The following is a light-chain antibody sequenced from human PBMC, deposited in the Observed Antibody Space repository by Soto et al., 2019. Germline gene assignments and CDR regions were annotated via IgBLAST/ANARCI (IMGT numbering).Light chain of an antibody. CDR2: DAY. CDR1: QSFRGL. J-gene: IGKJ5*01. V-gene: IGKV3-11*01. Sequence: VLTRSPDTLSLYAWESASLSCRASQSFRGLLAWYQQKPGQAPRLLIYDAYNRATGIPPRFSGSGSGTDFTHTIGSVVPEDSAVYYCQQRHMWPITIGQGTRLEI. CDR3: QQRHMWPIT.